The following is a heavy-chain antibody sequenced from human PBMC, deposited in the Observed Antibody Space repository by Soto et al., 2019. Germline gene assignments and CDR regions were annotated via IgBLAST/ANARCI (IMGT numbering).Heavy chain of an antibody. CDR3: VRGIVDSFDSSGYPDH. V-gene: IGHV4-30-4*01. CDR2: IYYGGTT. CDR1: GGSINSYTNY. D-gene: IGHD3-22*01. Sequence: SETLSLTCSVSGGSINSYTNYWSWIRQTPSRGLEWIGYIYYGGTTYYNPSLKSRVTISIDTSKNQFSLSLTSVVAADTAVYYCVRGIVDSFDSSGYPDHWGQGTLVTVSS. J-gene: IGHJ4*02.